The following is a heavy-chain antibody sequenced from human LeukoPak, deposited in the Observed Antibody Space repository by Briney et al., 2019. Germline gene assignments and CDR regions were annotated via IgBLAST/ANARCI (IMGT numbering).Heavy chain of an antibody. V-gene: IGHV3-7*01. CDR1: GFIFSSSW. Sequence: GGSLRPSCAASGFIFSSSWMTWVRQAPGKGLEWVANIKEDGSEKYYVDSVKGRFTISRDNAKNSLHLQMNSLRAEDTAMYYCARDRSAAYWGQGALVTVSS. CDR3: ARDRSAAY. D-gene: IGHD3-3*01. J-gene: IGHJ4*02. CDR2: IKEDGSEK.